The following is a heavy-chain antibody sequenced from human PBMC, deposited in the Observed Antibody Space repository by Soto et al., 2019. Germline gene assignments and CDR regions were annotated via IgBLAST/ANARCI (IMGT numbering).Heavy chain of an antibody. J-gene: IGHJ6*02. Sequence: PGGSLRLSCAASGFPFSSYGMHWVRQAPGKGLEWVSDIIDSGASTYYADSVKGRFTISRGNSKSTLYLQMNSLRAEDTALYYCAKGRSYYYYGVDVWGQGTTVTVSS. CDR1: GFPFSSYG. CDR3: AKGRSYYYYGVDV. V-gene: IGHV3-23*01. CDR2: IIDSGAST.